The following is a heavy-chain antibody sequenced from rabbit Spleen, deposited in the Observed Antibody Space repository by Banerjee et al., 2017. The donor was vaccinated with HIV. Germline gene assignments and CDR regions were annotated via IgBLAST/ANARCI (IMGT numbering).Heavy chain of an antibody. J-gene: IGHJ4*01. CDR3: ARDLIGIIGWNFYL. Sequence: LEESGGGLVKPGGTLTLTCTVSGFSFSSNWICWVRQAPGKGLEWIACIDTNDGDTDYANWPKGRFTISKTSSTTVTLRMTSLTAADRATYFCARDLIGIIGWNFYLWGQGTLVTVS. V-gene: IGHV1S45*01. CDR2: IDTNDGDT. D-gene: IGHD1-1*01. CDR1: GFSFSSNW.